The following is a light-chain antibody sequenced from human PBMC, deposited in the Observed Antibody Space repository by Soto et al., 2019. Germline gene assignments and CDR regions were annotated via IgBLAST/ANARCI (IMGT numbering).Light chain of an antibody. Sequence: RVLTQSPVTLSVSPGDSATLSCRASQSVSSHVAWYQQKAGRAPRLLIYDTSSRVTGIPARFSGSGSETEFTLTISGLQSEDFAVYYCQQYDNWPLTFGGVTTLQIK. J-gene: IGKJ4*01. CDR2: DTS. CDR3: QQYDNWPLT. V-gene: IGKV3-15*01. CDR1: QSVSSH.